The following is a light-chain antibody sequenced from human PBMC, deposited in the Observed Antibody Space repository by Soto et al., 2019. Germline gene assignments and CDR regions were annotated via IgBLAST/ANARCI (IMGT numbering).Light chain of an antibody. CDR1: QSVTTSY. CDR2: GAS. Sequence: EIVFTQSPYTLSLSQFEGSTLSCRASQSVTTSYLAWYQQKPGQAPRLLIYGASSRATGIPDRFSGSGSETDFTLTISRLEPEDFAVYYCQQYSSSPPDTFGQGTRLEI. J-gene: IGKJ5*01. V-gene: IGKV3-20*01. CDR3: QQYSSSPPDT.